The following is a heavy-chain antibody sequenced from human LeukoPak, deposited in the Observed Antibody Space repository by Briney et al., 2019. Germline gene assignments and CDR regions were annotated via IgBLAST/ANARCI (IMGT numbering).Heavy chain of an antibody. J-gene: IGHJ4*02. V-gene: IGHV3-23*05. CDR1: EFTFSRYD. D-gene: IGHD1-1*01. Sequence: PGGSLRLSCAASEFTFSRYDLSWVRQAPGKGLECVSTIVRTITTTYYADSVKGRFTISRDNSKNTLYLQMNDLRADDTAVYYCVKKGQADDDGKPDWGQGTLVTVSS. CDR2: IVRTITTT. CDR3: VKKGQADDDGKPD.